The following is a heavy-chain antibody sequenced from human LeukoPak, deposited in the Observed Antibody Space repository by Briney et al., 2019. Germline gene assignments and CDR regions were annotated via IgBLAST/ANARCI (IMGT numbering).Heavy chain of an antibody. V-gene: IGHV3-21*01. CDR1: GFTFSSYS. CDR2: ISSSSSYI. D-gene: IGHD2-2*01. Sequence: GGSLRLSCAASGFTFSSYSMNWVSQAPGKGLEWVSSISSSSSYIYYADSVKGRFTISRDNAKNSLYLQMNSLRAEDTAVYYCARAVGDCSSTSCYGNWFDPWGQGTLVTVSS. CDR3: ARAVGDCSSTSCYGNWFDP. J-gene: IGHJ5*02.